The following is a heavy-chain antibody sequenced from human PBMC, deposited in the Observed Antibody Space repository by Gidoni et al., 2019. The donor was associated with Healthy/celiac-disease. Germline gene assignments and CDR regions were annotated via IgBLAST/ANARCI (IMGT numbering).Heavy chain of an antibody. J-gene: IGHJ4*02. CDR2: IYTSGST. D-gene: IGHD3-10*01. CDR1: GGSISIGSYY. CDR3: ARAHLYGFGPYYFDY. V-gene: IGHV4-61*02. Sequence: QVQLQESGPGLVKPSQTLSLTCTVSGGSISIGSYYWSWIRQPAGKGLEWIGRIYTSGSTNYNPSLKSRVTMSVDTSKNQFSLKLSSVTAADTAVYYCARAHLYGFGPYYFDYWGQGTLVTVSS.